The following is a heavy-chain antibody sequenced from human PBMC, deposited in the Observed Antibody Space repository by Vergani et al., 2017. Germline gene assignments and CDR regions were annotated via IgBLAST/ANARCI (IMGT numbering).Heavy chain of an antibody. J-gene: IGHJ6*03. D-gene: IGHD2-21*02. CDR2: IYYSGST. CDR3: ARGLRNYSYYMDV. Sequence: QLQLQESGPGLVKPSETLSLTCTVSGGSISSSSYYWGWIRQPPGKGLECIGSIYYSGSTYYNPSLKSRVTLSVDTSKNQFSLKLSSVTAADTAVYYCARGLRNYSYYMDVWGKGTTVTVSS. CDR1: GGSISSSSYY. V-gene: IGHV4-39*01.